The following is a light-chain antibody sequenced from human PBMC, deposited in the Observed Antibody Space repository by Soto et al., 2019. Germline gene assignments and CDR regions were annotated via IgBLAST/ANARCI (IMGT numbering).Light chain of an antibody. CDR1: SSNFGGNT. Sequence: QAVVTQPPSASGTPGQRVIISCSGSSSNFGGNTANWYQQFPGTAPKVLIYSNNQRPSGVPDRFSGSKSGTSASLAISGLQSEDEADYYCAAWDDSLNGGVFGGGTKVTVL. J-gene: IGLJ3*02. CDR3: AAWDDSLNGGV. V-gene: IGLV1-44*01. CDR2: SNN.